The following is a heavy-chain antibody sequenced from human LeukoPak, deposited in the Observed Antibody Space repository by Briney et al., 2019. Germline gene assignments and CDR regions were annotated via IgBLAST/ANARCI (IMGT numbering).Heavy chain of an antibody. J-gene: IGHJ6*03. Sequence: GGSLRLSCAASGFTFSDYYMSWIRQAPGKGLEWVSYISSSGSTIYYADSVKGRFTISRDNAKNSLYLQMNSPRAEDTAVYYCAREYCSSTSCYMYYMDVWGKGTTVTVSS. D-gene: IGHD2-2*02. V-gene: IGHV3-11*01. CDR2: ISSSGSTI. CDR1: GFTFSDYY. CDR3: AREYCSSTSCYMYYMDV.